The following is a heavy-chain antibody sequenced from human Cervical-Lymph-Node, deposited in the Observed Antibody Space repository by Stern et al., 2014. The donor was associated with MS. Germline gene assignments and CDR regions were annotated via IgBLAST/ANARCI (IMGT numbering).Heavy chain of an antibody. J-gene: IGHJ6*02. Sequence: QVQLVQSGAEVKKPGSSVKISCKASGGTFNVYAINWLRQAPGQGPEWMGGIIPIFGTANYAQKFQGRVTITADESTRTSSMHLSSLRFDDTAVYYCARDGRHTDNYGLDVWGQGTSVTVSS. V-gene: IGHV1-69*01. CDR1: GGTFNVYA. CDR3: ARDGRHTDNYGLDV. CDR2: IIPIFGTA. D-gene: IGHD5-24*01.